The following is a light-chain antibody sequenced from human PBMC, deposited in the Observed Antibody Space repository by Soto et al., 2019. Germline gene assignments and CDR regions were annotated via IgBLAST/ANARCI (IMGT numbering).Light chain of an antibody. V-gene: IGKV3-15*01. CDR3: LQHKTFLT. CDR2: GAS. CDR1: ETVATN. Sequence: VMTQSPATLSVSPGERATLSCWASETVATNLAWYQQKPGQAPRLLISGASTRAAGISDRFRGSGSGTEFTLTISSLRSEDFATYYCLQHKTFLTFGGGTRVEIK. J-gene: IGKJ4*01.